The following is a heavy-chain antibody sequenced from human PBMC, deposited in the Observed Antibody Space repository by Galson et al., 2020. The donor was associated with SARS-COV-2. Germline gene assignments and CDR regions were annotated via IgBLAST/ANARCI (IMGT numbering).Heavy chain of an antibody. V-gene: IGHV3-53*01. D-gene: IGHD6-6*01. CDR3: AGSSGLGYYYYGMDV. CDR1: GFTVSSNY. CDR2: IYSGGST. Sequence: GGSLRLSCAASGFTVSSNYMSWVRQAPGKGLEWVSVIYSGGSTYYADSVKGRFTISRDNSKNTLYLQMNSLRAEDTAVYYCAGSSGLGYYYYGMDVWGQGTTVTVSS. J-gene: IGHJ6*02.